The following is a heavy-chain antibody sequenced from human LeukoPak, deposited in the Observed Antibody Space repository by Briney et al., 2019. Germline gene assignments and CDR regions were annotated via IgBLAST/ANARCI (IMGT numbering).Heavy chain of an antibody. D-gene: IGHD1-26*01. CDR3: AKFSGSYSGIFDY. CDR2: IKQDGSEK. J-gene: IGHJ4*02. CDR1: GFTFSSYW. Sequence: GGSLRLSCAASGFTFSSYWMSWVRQAPGKGLEWVANIKQDGSEKYYVDSVKGRFTISRDNAKNSLYLQMNSLRAEDTAVYYCAKFSGSYSGIFDYWGQGTLVTVSS. V-gene: IGHV3-7*01.